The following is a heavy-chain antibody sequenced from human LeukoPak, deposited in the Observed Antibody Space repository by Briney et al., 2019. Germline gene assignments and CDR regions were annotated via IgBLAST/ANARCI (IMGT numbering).Heavy chain of an antibody. J-gene: IGHJ4*02. CDR2: ISYDGSNT. CDR3: AKEGDISSSWYLSNYFDY. D-gene: IGHD6-13*01. CDR1: GLTFRAYG. Sequence: QAGGSLRLSCAASGLTFRAYGMRWVRQAPGKGLEWLAIISYDGSNTYYADSVKGRFTISRDNSKNTLYLQMDSLRAEDTAVYYCAKEGDISSSWYLSNYFDYWGQGTLVTVSS. V-gene: IGHV3-30*18.